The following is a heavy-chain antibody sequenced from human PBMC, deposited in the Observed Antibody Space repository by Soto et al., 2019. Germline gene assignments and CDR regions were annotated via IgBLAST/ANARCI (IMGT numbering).Heavy chain of an antibody. D-gene: IGHD5-12*01. CDR3: ARERGGYNRGDFEF. J-gene: IGHJ4*02. CDR2: IIPSFGKG. V-gene: IGHV1-69*01. CDR1: GGTFSSYA. Sequence: QVQLVQSGAEAKRPGSSVKVPCKASGGTFSSYAISWVRQAPGQGLEWLGGIIPSFGKGNYQQTFQGRLNITADESTRTVYMELSGLTSGETAIYYCARERGGYNRGDFEFWGQGTLVTVSS.